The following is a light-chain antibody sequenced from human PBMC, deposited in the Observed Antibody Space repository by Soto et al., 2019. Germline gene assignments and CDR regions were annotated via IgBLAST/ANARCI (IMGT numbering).Light chain of an antibody. V-gene: IGKV3-15*01. CDR1: QSVSSN. CDR2: GAS. J-gene: IGKJ1*01. Sequence: EIVMTQSPATRSVSPGERATLSCSARQSVSSNLAWYQQKLGQAPRLLIYGASTRATGIPARLSGSGSGTEFTLTISSLQSEDFAVYYCQQYKNWPTFGQGTKVEIK. CDR3: QQYKNWPT.